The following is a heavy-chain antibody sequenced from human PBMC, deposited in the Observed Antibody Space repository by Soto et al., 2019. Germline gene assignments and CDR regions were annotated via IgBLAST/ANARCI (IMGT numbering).Heavy chain of an antibody. D-gene: IGHD5-18*01. V-gene: IGHV4-34*01. CDR2: INHSGST. CDR1: GGSFSGYY. CDR3: ARGVRGYSYGYDY. Sequence: SETLSLTCAVYGGSFSGYYWSWIRQPPGKGLEWIGEINHSGSTNYNPSLKSRVTISVDTSKNQFSLKLSSVTAADTAVYYCARGVRGYSYGYDYWGQGTLVT. J-gene: IGHJ4*02.